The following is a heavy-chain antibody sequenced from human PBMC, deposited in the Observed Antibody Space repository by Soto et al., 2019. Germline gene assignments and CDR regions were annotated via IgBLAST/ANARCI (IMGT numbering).Heavy chain of an antibody. CDR2: ISGSDDSI. Sequence: QVQLVESGEGLVKPGGSLRLSCAASGFTFTDFYMSWIRQAPGKGLEWLSCISGSDDSIYYADSVKGRFTISRDNAKNSLHLQMDSLRAEDTAVYYCARVNRGYNYRTSYFYYYYMDVWGKGTTVTVSS. V-gene: IGHV3-11*01. CDR1: GFTFTDFY. D-gene: IGHD5-18*01. CDR3: ARVNRGYNYRTSYFYYYYMDV. J-gene: IGHJ6*03.